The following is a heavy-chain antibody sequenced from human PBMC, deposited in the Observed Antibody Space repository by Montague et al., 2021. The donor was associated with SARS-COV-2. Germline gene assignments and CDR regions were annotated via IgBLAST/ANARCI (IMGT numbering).Heavy chain of an antibody. CDR1: GFTFSSYE. Sequence: SRRLSWSASGFTFSSYEMNWVRQAPGKGLEWVSYISSSGSTINYADSVKGRFTISRDNAKNSLYLQMNSLRAEDTAVYYCAKDWELRYFDWLSHGWFDPWGQGTLVTVSS. J-gene: IGHJ5*02. D-gene: IGHD3-9*01. CDR3: AKDWELRYFDWLSHGWFDP. V-gene: IGHV3-48*03. CDR2: ISSSGSTI.